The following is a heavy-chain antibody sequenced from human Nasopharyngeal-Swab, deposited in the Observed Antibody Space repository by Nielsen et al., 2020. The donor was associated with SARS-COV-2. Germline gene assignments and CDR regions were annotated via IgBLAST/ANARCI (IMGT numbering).Heavy chain of an antibody. CDR2: ISGSGGST. Sequence: GESLKISCAASGFTFISYAMSWVRQAPGKGLEWVSAISGSGGSTYYADSVKGRFTISRDNSKNTLYLQMNSLRAEDTAVYYCARSPGSITMVRGVIMTGWFDPWGQGTLVTVSS. CDR3: ARSPGSITMVRGVIMTGWFDP. D-gene: IGHD3-10*01. CDR1: GFTFISYA. V-gene: IGHV3-23*01. J-gene: IGHJ5*02.